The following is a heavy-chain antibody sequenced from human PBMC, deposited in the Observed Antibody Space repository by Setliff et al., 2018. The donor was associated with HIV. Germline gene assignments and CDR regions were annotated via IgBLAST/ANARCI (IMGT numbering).Heavy chain of an antibody. J-gene: IGHJ4*02. CDR1: GDSISSSSYY. Sequence: PSETLSLTCSVSGDSISSSSYYWGWTRQPPGKGLEWIGSIYHSESTYYNPSLKSRVTISLDTSKNQFSLKLSSVTAADTAVYYCARPPYSSGWYLDYWGQGTLVTVSS. V-gene: IGHV4-39*07. CDR2: IYHSEST. D-gene: IGHD6-19*01. CDR3: ARPPYSSGWYLDY.